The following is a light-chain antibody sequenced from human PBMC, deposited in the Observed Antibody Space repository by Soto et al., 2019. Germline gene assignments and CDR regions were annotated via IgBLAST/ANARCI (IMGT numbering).Light chain of an antibody. Sequence: EIVMTQSPATLSVSPGERATLSCRASQSVGYHLAWYQQKVGQAPRLLIYGESTRATAIPARFSGSGSATEFILTISSLQSEDSAVYYCQQYDQWPLTFDGGTKVEI. CDR2: GES. CDR1: QSVGYH. CDR3: QQYDQWPLT. V-gene: IGKV3D-15*01. J-gene: IGKJ4*01.